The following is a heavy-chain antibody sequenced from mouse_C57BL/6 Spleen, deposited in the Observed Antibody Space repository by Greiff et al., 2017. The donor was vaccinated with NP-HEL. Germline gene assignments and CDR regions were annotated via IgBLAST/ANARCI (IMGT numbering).Heavy chain of an antibody. CDR1: GFTFSDYG. V-gene: IGHV5-17*01. J-gene: IGHJ4*01. CDR3: ARYYSNYSYYAMDY. Sequence: EVQRVESGGGLVKPGGSLKLSCAASGFTFSDYGMHWVRQAPEKGLEWVAYISSGSSTIYYADTVKGRFTISRDNAKNTLFLQMTSLRSEDTAMYYCARYYSNYSYYAMDYWGQGTSVTVSS. D-gene: IGHD2-5*01. CDR2: ISSGSSTI.